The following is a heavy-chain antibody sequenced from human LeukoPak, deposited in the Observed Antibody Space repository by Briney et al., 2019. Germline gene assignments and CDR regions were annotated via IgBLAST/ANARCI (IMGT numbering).Heavy chain of an antibody. V-gene: IGHV3-21*01. D-gene: IGHD2-15*01. CDR1: GFTFSSYS. CDR3: ARATDIVVVVAGGAFDI. CDR2: ISSSSSYI. J-gene: IGHJ3*02. Sequence: GGSLRLSCAASGFTFSSYSMNWVRQAPGKGLEWVSSISSSSSYIYYADSVKGRFTISRDNAKNSLYLQMDSLRAEDTAVYYCARATDIVVVVAGGAFDIWGQGTMVTVSS.